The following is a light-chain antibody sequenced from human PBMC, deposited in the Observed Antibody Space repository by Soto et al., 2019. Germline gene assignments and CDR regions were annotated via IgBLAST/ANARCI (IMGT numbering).Light chain of an antibody. J-gene: IGKJ1*01. V-gene: IGKV4-1*01. CDR3: QQYYSTRT. Sequence: DIVMTQSPDSLAVSLGERATINCKSSQSVLYSSNNKNYFAWYQQKPGQPPKLLIYWASTRESGVPDRFSGSGSGTDFTLTISSLQVEDVAVYYCQQYYSTRTFGQGTKVEIK. CDR1: QSVLYSSNNKNY. CDR2: WAS.